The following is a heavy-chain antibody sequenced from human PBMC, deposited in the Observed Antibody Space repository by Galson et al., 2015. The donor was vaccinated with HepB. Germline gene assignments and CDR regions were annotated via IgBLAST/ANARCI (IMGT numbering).Heavy chain of an antibody. CDR1: GFTFTYAW. Sequence: SLRLSCAGSGFTFTYAWLSWVRQVPGKGLEWVGRIRSKSDGETIEYIASVEGRFTISRDDSKATVYLQMNSLKIEDTAVYYCVLRGTPHWGPGTLVTVSS. D-gene: IGHD3-16*01. V-gene: IGHV3-15*01. CDR3: VLRGTPH. J-gene: IGHJ4*02. CDR2: IRSKSDGETI.